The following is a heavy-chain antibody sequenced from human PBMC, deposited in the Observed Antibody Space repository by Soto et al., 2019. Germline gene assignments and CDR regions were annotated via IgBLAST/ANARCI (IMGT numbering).Heavy chain of an antibody. Sequence: QVYLQESGPGLVKPSQTLSLTCSVSGGSISRGGHYWSWIRQHPGTGLEWIGCIYDSGITRYHPSLRSRVAISLDTSQNHSSLGLSSVTAEDTAVYYCARGHDGDYPHCFDAFEIWGQGTMLTVSS. D-gene: IGHD4-17*01. V-gene: IGHV4-31*03. CDR2: IYDSGIT. CDR1: GGSISRGGHY. J-gene: IGHJ3*02. CDR3: ARGHDGDYPHCFDAFEI.